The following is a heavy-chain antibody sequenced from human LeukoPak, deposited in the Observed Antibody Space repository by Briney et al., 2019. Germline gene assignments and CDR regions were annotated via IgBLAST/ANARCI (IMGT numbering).Heavy chain of an antibody. J-gene: IGHJ4*02. V-gene: IGHV4-30-2*01. CDR2: IYHSGST. CDR1: GGSISSGGYS. D-gene: IGHD3-3*01. CDR3: ARAGPTTIFGVVISTNLDY. Sequence: SQTLSLTCAVSGGSISSGGYSWSWIRQPPEKGLEWIGYIYHSGSTYYNPSLKSRVTISVDRSKNQFSLKLSSVTAADTAVYYCARAGPTTIFGVVISTNLDYWGQGTLVTVSS.